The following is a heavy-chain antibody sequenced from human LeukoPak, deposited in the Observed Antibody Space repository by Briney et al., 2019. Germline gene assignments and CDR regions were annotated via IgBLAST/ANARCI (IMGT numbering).Heavy chain of an antibody. CDR3: ARAGYGSGSSHFMDV. CDR2: IYCIVTT. CDR1: GVPITSYF. J-gene: IGHJ6*03. Sequence: SSETLSLSCTVSGVPITSYFWTWIRQAPGKGLEWVGYIYCIVTTNYNPSLKSRATMSVDMSKNQFSLKLTSVTAADTAVYYCARAGYGSGSSHFMDVWGTGTTVTVSS. D-gene: IGHD3-10*01. V-gene: IGHV4-59*01.